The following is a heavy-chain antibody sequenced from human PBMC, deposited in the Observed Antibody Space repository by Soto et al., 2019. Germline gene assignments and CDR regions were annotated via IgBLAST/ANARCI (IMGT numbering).Heavy chain of an antibody. CDR3: ARERNGTPDY. CDR2: MNPNSGNT. D-gene: IGHD1-1*01. J-gene: IGHJ4*02. V-gene: IGHV1-8*02. Sequence: ASVKVSCKASGYTFTGYYMHWVRQATGQGLEWMGWMNPNSGNTGYAQKFQGRVTMTRNTSISTAYMELSSLRSEDTAVYYCARERNGTPDYWGQGTLVTVSS. CDR1: GYTFTGYY.